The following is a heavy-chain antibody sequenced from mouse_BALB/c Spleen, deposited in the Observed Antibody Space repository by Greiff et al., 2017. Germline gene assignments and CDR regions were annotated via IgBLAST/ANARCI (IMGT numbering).Heavy chain of an antibody. V-gene: IGHV1-80*01. J-gene: IGHJ1*01. D-gene: IGHD2-10*01. Sequence: QVQPQQSGAELVRPGSSVKISCKASGYAFSSYWMNWVKQRPGQGLEWIGQIYPGDGDTNYNGKFKGKATLTADKSSSTAYMQLSSLTSEDSAVYFCARSAYYGNPHWYFDVWGAGTTVTVSS. CDR3: ARSAYYGNPHWYFDV. CDR2: IYPGDGDT. CDR1: GYAFSSYW.